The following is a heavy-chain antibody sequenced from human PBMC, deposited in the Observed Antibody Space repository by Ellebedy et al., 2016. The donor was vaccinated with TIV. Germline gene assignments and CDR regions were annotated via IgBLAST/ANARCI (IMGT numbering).Heavy chain of an antibody. V-gene: IGHV1-46*01. Sequence: AASVKVSCKTSGYTFTNYNMQWVRQAPGQGLEWMGIINPRGGDTIYAQKFQGRVTMTRDTSTRTVYMELSSLRSEDTALYYCVRDVIIVPARWFHPWGQGTLVTVSS. D-gene: IGHD2-2*01. CDR2: INPRGGDT. J-gene: IGHJ5*02. CDR1: GYTFTNYN. CDR3: VRDVIIVPARWFHP.